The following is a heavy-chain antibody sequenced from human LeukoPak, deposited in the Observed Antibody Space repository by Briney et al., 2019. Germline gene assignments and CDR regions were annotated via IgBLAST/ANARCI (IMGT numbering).Heavy chain of an antibody. D-gene: IGHD2-15*01. Sequence: ASVKVSCKASGYTFTGYYMHWVRQAPGQGLEWMGWISAYNGNTNYAQKLQGRVTMTTDTSTSTAYMELRSLRSDDTAVYYCARVGAHIVVVVAATYPFDYWGQGTLVTVSS. V-gene: IGHV1-18*04. CDR3: ARVGAHIVVVVAATYPFDY. CDR1: GYTFTGYY. CDR2: ISAYNGNT. J-gene: IGHJ4*02.